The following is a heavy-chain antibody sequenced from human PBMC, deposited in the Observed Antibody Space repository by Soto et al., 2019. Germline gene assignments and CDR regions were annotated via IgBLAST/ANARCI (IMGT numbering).Heavy chain of an antibody. CDR2: IYTSGST. J-gene: IGHJ4*02. D-gene: IGHD4-17*01. CDR1: GGSISRHY. V-gene: IGHV4-4*07. Sequence: PSETLSLTCTVSGGSISRHYRSWLRQPAGKGLEWIGRIYTSGSTNYNPSLKSRVTMSVYTSKNQFSPKLSSVTAADTAVYYCARALRGRAFDYWGQGTLVTVS. CDR3: ARALRGRAFDY.